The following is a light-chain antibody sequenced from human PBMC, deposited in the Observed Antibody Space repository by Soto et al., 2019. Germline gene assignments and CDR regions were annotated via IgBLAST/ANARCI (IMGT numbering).Light chain of an antibody. Sequence: EIVMTQSPATLSVSPGERATLSCRASQSVSSNLAWYQQKPGQAPRLLIYGASTRATGIPARFSGSGSGTEFTLTISSLQSEDFAVYYCQQYNNRPPWTFGQGIKVEIK. CDR3: QQYNNRPPWT. V-gene: IGKV3D-15*01. J-gene: IGKJ1*01. CDR1: QSVSSN. CDR2: GAS.